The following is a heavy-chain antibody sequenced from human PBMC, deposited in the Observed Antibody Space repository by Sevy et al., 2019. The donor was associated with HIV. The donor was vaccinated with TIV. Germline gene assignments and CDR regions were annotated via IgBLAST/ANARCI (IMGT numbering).Heavy chain of an antibody. J-gene: IGHJ6*02. CDR2: ISYDGSNQ. CDR1: GFTFSNYG. CDR3: AKGAVDCSDGTCYSAYYYSVMDV. D-gene: IGHD2-15*01. V-gene: IGHV3-30*18. Sequence: GGSLRLSCAASGFTFSNYGMHWVRQAPGKGLEWVAVISYDGSNQYYADSVQGRFTISRDNSENTLYLQMNSLRTEDTAVYYCAKGAVDCSDGTCYSAYYYSVMDVWGQGTTVTVSS.